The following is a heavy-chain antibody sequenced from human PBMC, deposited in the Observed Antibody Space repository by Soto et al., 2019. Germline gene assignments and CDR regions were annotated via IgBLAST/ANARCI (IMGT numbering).Heavy chain of an antibody. CDR1: GGSISSYY. D-gene: IGHD3-3*02. Sequence: QVQLQESGPGLVKPSETLSLTCTVSGGSISSYYWTWIRQPPGKGLEWIGNIYYSGSTNYNPSLKSRVTISVDTSKNQFSLRLSSVTSADTAVYYCARNISPNYWGQGTLVTVSS. CDR3: ARNISPNY. CDR2: IYYSGST. J-gene: IGHJ4*02. V-gene: IGHV4-59*01.